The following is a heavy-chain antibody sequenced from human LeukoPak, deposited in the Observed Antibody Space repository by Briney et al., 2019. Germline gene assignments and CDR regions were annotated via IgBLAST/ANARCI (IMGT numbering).Heavy chain of an antibody. D-gene: IGHD1-26*01. V-gene: IGHV3-7*01. CDR1: GFTISSYW. CDR3: ARDSRRWDSSDY. J-gene: IGHJ4*02. Sequence: GGSLRLSCAASGFTISSYWMSWVRQPPGKGLEWVANIKQDGSEKYYVDSVKGRFTIPRDNAKNSLYLQMNSLRAEDTAVYYCARDSRRWDSSDYWGQGTLVTVSS. CDR2: IKQDGSEK.